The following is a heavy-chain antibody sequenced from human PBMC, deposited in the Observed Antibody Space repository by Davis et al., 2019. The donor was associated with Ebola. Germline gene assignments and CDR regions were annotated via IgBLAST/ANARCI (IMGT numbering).Heavy chain of an antibody. Sequence: PGGSLRLSCAASGFTFSSYGMHWVRQAPGKGLEWVAVISYDGSNKYYADSVKGRFTISRDNSKNTLYLQMNSLRAEDTAVYYCAKDLEYVVPAAILYYYYGMDVWGQGTTVTVSS. J-gene: IGHJ6*02. D-gene: IGHD2-2*01. V-gene: IGHV3-30*18. CDR2: ISYDGSNK. CDR3: AKDLEYVVPAAILYYYYGMDV. CDR1: GFTFSSYG.